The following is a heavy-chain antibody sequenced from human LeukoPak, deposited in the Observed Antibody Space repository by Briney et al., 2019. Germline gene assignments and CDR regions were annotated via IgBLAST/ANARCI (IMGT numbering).Heavy chain of an antibody. D-gene: IGHD3-22*01. Sequence: PSETLSLTCSVTGGSISSSNYYWGWIRQSPGKGLEWIGSIYYSGSTYYNPSLKSRVTISVDTSKSQFSLKLSSVTAADTAVYYCATYDSGSRVLDYWGQGILVTVSS. CDR2: IYYSGST. V-gene: IGHV4-39*01. J-gene: IGHJ4*02. CDR1: GGSISSSNYY. CDR3: ATYDSGSRVLDY.